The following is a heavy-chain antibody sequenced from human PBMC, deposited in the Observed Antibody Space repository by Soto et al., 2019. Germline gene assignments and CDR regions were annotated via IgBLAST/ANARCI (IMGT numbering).Heavy chain of an antibody. Sequence: HLQESGPGLVKPSGTLSLTCDVSGGSISSSSWWTWVRQSPGKGLEWIGEIYHAGSPNYNPSFQSRVTILADKSKNHFSLGLTSVTAADTAIYYCARGLSFRGDFDVW. J-gene: IGHJ3*01. V-gene: IGHV4-4*02. CDR1: GGSISSSSW. CDR3: ARGLSFRGDFDV. D-gene: IGHD2-21*02. CDR2: IYHAGSP.